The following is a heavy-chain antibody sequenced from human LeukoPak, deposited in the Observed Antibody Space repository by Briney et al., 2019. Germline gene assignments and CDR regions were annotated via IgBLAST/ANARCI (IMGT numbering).Heavy chain of an antibody. Sequence: SETLSLTCTVSGGSISSYYWSWIRQPPGKGLEWIGSIYYSGSTYYNPSLKSRVTISVDTSKNQFSLKLSSVTAADTAVYYCARRPEAVWFDPWGQGTLVTVSS. J-gene: IGHJ5*02. CDR1: GGSISSYY. CDR2: IYYSGST. CDR3: ARRPEAVWFDP. V-gene: IGHV4-59*05.